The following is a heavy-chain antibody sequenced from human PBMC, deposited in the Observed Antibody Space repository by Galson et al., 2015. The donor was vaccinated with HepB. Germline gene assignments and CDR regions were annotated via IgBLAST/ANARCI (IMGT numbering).Heavy chain of an antibody. Sequence: PALVKPTQTLTLTCTFSGFSLSTSGMCVSWIRQPPGKALEWLALIDWDDDKYYSTSLKTRLTISKDTSKNQVVLTMTNMDPVDTATYYCARIIYDILTGYYPPDYWGQGTLVTVSS. CDR2: IDWDDDK. CDR1: GFSLSTSGMC. V-gene: IGHV2-70*01. D-gene: IGHD3-9*01. J-gene: IGHJ4*02. CDR3: ARIIYDILTGYYPPDY.